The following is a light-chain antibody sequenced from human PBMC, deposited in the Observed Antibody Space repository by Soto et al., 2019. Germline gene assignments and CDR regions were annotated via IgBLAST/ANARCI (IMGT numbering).Light chain of an antibody. CDR3: QQRSDWPPWT. CDR2: DAS. CDR1: QSVSSY. J-gene: IGKJ1*01. Sequence: EVVLTQSPATLSLSPGETATLSCRTSQSVSSYLAWYQQKPGQAPRLLIFDASNRAPGIPARFSGSGSGTGCTLTISRLEPEDFAVYYCQQRSDWPPWTFGPGTKVDIK. V-gene: IGKV3-11*01.